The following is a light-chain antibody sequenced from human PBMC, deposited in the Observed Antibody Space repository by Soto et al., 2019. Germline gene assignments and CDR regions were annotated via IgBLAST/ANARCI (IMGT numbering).Light chain of an antibody. V-gene: IGKV1-5*01. J-gene: IGKJ2*01. CDR2: DAS. Sequence: DTQMTQSPATLSASIGDRATVTCRASLSISTYVAWYQQKSGKAPKLLIYDASSLERGVPSRFSGSGSGTEFTLTISSLQPDDFATYYCQQYNSYPYTFGQGTKLEIK. CDR1: LSISTY. CDR3: QQYNSYPYT.